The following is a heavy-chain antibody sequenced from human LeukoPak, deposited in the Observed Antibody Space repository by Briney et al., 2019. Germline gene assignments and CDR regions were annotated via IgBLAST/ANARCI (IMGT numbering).Heavy chain of an antibody. CDR1: SYSISSGYY. Sequence: SETLSLTCAVSSYSISSGYYWGWIRQPPGKGLEWIGSIYHSGSTYYNPSLKSRVTISVDTSKNQFSLKLSSVTAADTAVYYCAGELDSSGWNNYWGQGTLVTVSS. J-gene: IGHJ4*02. CDR3: AGELDSSGWNNY. V-gene: IGHV4-38-2*02. CDR2: IYHSGST. D-gene: IGHD6-19*01.